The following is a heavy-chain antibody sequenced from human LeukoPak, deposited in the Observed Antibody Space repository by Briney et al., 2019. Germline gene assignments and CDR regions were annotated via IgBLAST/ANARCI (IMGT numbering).Heavy chain of an antibody. Sequence: HSGGSLRLSCAASGFTVSSNYMSWVRQAPGKGLEWVSVIYSGGSTYYADSVKGRFTISRDNSKSTLYLQMNSLRAEDTAVYYCARDKTSILGYCSGGSCYSGWSDYYYGMDVWGQGTTVTVSS. J-gene: IGHJ6*02. CDR3: ARDKTSILGYCSGGSCYSGWSDYYYGMDV. CDR1: GFTVSSNY. V-gene: IGHV3-53*01. D-gene: IGHD2-15*01. CDR2: IYSGGST.